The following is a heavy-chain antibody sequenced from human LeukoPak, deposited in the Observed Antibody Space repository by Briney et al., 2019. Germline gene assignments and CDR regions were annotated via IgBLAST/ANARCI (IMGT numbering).Heavy chain of an antibody. D-gene: IGHD6-19*01. CDR2: ISSNGGST. V-gene: IGHV3-64*01. CDR1: GFTFSSYA. CDR3: ARDYGRGIAVAGTPDY. Sequence: GGSLRLSCAASGFTFSSYAMHWVRQAPGKGLEYVPAISSNGGSTYHANSVKGRFTISRDNSKNTLYLQMGSLRAEDMAVYYCARDYGRGIAVAGTPDYWGQGTLVIVSS. J-gene: IGHJ4*02.